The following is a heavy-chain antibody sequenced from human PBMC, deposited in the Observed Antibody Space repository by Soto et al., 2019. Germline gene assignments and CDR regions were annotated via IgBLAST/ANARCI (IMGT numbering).Heavy chain of an antibody. CDR3: ARVMAYCSSTSCFGY. CDR1: GYTFSSFG. J-gene: IGHJ4*02. V-gene: IGHV1-18*01. CDR2: ISAYSGNT. Sequence: QVQLVQSGAEVKKPGASVKVSCKASGYTFSSFGISWVRQAPGQGLEWMGWISAYSGNTDYAQNLQGRVTMTTDTSTTTASMELRSLRSDDTAVYFCARVMAYCSSTSCFGYWCQGTLVTVSS. D-gene: IGHD2-2*01.